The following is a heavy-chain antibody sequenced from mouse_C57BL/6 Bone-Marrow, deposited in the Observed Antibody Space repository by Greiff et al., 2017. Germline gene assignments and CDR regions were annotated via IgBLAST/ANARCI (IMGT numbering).Heavy chain of an antibody. D-gene: IGHD2-13*01. CDR1: GYTFTDYE. V-gene: IGHV1-15*01. CDR2: IDPETGGT. J-gene: IGHJ4*01. CDR3: TRGECIGAMDY. Sequence: QVQLQQSGAELVRPGASVTLSCKASGYTFTDYEMHWVKQTPVHGLEWIGAIDPETGGTAYNQKFKGKAILTADKSSSTASMELRSLTSEDSAVYACTRGECIGAMDYWGQGTSVTVSS.